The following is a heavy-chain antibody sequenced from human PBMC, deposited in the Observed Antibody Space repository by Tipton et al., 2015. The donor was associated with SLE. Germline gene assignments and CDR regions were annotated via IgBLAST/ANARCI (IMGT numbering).Heavy chain of an antibody. J-gene: IGHJ4*02. D-gene: IGHD5-12*01. CDR1: GGSFSGYS. Sequence: TLSLTCAVYGGSFSGYSWSWIRQPPGKGLEWIGEIDHFGNTNYNPSLKSRVTVSVDTSKNQFSLKLSSVTAAGTALYYCARLISAYDCNFDYWGQGTLVTVSS. CDR2: IDHFGNT. V-gene: IGHV4-34*01. CDR3: ARLISAYDCNFDY.